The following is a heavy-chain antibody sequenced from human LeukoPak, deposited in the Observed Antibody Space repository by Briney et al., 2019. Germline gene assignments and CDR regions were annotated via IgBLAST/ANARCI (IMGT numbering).Heavy chain of an antibody. Sequence: GGSLRLSCAAPGFTFSSYGMHRVRQAPGKGLKWVAFIRYDGSNKYYADSVKGRFTISRDNSKNTLYLQMNSLRAEDTAVYYCAKAMIVQNWFDPWGQGTLVTVSS. J-gene: IGHJ5*02. D-gene: IGHD3-22*01. CDR1: GFTFSSYG. V-gene: IGHV3-30*02. CDR3: AKAMIVQNWFDP. CDR2: IRYDGSNK.